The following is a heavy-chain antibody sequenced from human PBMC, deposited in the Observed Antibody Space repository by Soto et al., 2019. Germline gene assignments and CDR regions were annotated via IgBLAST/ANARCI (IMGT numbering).Heavy chain of an antibody. Sequence: SLRLSCAASGFTVSSNYMSWVRQAPGKGLEWVSVIYSGGSTYYADSVKGRFTISRDNSKNTLYLQMNSLRAEDTAVYYCARDSYDSSGYYPFDYWGQGPLVTVSS. CDR3: ARDSYDSSGYYPFDY. CDR2: IYSGGST. V-gene: IGHV3-53*01. CDR1: GFTVSSNY. J-gene: IGHJ4*02. D-gene: IGHD3-22*01.